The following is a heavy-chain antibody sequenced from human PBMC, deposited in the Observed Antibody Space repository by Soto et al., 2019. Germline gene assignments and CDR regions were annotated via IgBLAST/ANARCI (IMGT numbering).Heavy chain of an antibody. V-gene: IGHV4-30-2*01. CDR1: GGSISSGGYS. CDR2: IYHSGST. CDR3: ASGLVTTLHY. Sequence: QLQLQKPGSGLVKPSQTLSLTCAVSGGSISSGGYSWSWFRQPPGKGLEWIGYIYHSGSTYYNPSLKSRVTISVDRSKNQFSLKLSSVTAADTAVYYCASGLVTTLHYWGQGTLVTVSS. J-gene: IGHJ4*02. D-gene: IGHD4-17*01.